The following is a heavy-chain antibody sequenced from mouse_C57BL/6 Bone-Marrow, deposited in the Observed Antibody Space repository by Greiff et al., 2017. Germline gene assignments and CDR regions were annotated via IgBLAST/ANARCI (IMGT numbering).Heavy chain of an antibody. J-gene: IGHJ2*01. V-gene: IGHV2-2*01. CDR3: DRQLMLPYYFDY. CDR1: GFSLTSYG. CDR2: IWSGGST. Sequence: VKLMESGPGLVQPSQSLSITCTVSGFSLTSYGVHWVRQSPGKGLEWLGVIWSGGSTDDNAAFISRLSISKDNPKSQVFFKMNSLQADNTAIYYCDRQLMLPYYFDYWGQGTTLTVSS. D-gene: IGHD3-2*02.